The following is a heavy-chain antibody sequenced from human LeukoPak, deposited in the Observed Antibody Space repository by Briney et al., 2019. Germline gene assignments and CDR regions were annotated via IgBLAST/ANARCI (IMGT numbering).Heavy chain of an antibody. CDR3: ARDRQEYDILTGYLGVFAP. V-gene: IGHV4-59*01. D-gene: IGHD3-9*01. CDR2: IYYSGST. J-gene: IGHJ5*02. Sequence: PSETLSLTCTVSGGSISSYYWSWIRQPPGKGLEWIGYIYYSGSTNYNPSLKSRVTISVDTSKNQFSLKLSSVTAADTAVYYCARDRQEYDILTGYLGVFAPWGQGTLVTVSS. CDR1: GGSISSYY.